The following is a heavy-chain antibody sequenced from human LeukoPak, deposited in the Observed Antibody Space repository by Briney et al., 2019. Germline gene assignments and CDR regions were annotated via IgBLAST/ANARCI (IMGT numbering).Heavy chain of an antibody. V-gene: IGHV4-59*01. CDR3: ARGGWFDP. CDR2: IYYSGST. CDR1: GGSISSYY. Sequence: SETLSLTCTVSGGSISSYYWSWIRQPPGKGLEWIGYIYYSGSTNYNPSLKSRVTISVDTSKNQFSLKLSSVTAADTAVYYCARGGWFDPWGQGTLVTVSS. J-gene: IGHJ5*02.